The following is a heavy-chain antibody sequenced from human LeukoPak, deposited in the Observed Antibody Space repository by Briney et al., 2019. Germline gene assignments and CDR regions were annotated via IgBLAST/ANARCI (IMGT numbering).Heavy chain of an antibody. CDR2: IYFSGST. Sequence: PSETLSLTCTVSGGSISSSTYYWGWLRQPPGKGLESLGSIYFSGSTYYNPSLKSRVTISVDTSKNQFSLKLSSVTAADTAVYFCARAPRGYTTSNWFDPWGQGTLVTVSS. J-gene: IGHJ5*02. D-gene: IGHD5-18*01. V-gene: IGHV4-39*01. CDR3: ARAPRGYTTSNWFDP. CDR1: GGSISSSTYY.